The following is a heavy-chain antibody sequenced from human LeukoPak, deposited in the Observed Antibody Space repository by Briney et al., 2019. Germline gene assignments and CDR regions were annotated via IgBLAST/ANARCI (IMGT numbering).Heavy chain of an antibody. CDR3: AKCAAAAGTLSSYGMDI. CDR2: VSYDGSNK. J-gene: IGHJ6*02. Sequence: GGSLRLSCAASGFTFSSYGMHWVRQAPGKGLECVAAVSYDGSNKYFADSVKGRFTTSRDNSRNTLYLQMNSLRAEDTAVYYCAKCAAAAGTLSSYGMDIWGQGTTVTVS. V-gene: IGHV3-30*18. D-gene: IGHD6-13*01. CDR1: GFTFSSYG.